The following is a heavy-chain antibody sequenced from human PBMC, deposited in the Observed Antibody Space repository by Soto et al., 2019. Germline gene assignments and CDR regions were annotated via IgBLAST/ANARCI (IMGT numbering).Heavy chain of an antibody. CDR1: GGTFSSHA. CDR3: ARVRQAGDSSGLSL. D-gene: IGHD3-22*01. CDR2: IIPIFATA. Sequence: QVQLVQSGAEVKKPGSSVKVSYKASGGTFSSHAIDWVRQAPGQGLEWMGGIIPIFATANYAQKFQGRITITADGSTSTAYMELSSLRSEDTAVYYCARVRQAGDSSGLSLWGQGTLVTVSS. V-gene: IGHV1-69*12. J-gene: IGHJ4*02.